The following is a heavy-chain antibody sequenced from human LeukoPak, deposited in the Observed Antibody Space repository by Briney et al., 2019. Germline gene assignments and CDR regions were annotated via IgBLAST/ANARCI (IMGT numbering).Heavy chain of an antibody. CDR3: AREHDYYGSGTHFDY. CDR2: IYYSGST. Sequence: TPSETLSLTCTVSGGSISSYYWSWIRQPPGKGLEWIGYIYYSGSTNYNPSLKSRVTISVDTSKNQFSLKLSSVTAADTAVYYCAREHDYYGSGTHFDYWGQGTLVTVPS. J-gene: IGHJ4*02. CDR1: GGSISSYY. V-gene: IGHV4-59*01. D-gene: IGHD3-10*01.